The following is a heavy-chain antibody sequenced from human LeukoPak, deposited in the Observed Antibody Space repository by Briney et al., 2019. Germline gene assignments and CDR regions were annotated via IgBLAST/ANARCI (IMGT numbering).Heavy chain of an antibody. V-gene: IGHV3-33*08. Sequence: GGSLRLSCAASGFTVSSYAMSWVRQAPGKGLEWVAVIWYDGSNKYYADSVKGRFTISRDNSKNTLYLQMNSLRAEDTAVYYCAKNYYDSSGNAGLFDYWGQGTLVTVSS. D-gene: IGHD3-22*01. CDR3: AKNYYDSSGNAGLFDY. J-gene: IGHJ4*02. CDR1: GFTVSSYA. CDR2: IWYDGSNK.